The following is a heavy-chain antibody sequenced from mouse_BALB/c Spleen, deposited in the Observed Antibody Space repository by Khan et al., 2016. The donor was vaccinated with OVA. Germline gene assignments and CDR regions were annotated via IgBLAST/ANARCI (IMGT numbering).Heavy chain of an antibody. V-gene: IGHV1-77*01. CDR1: GYTFTDYY. J-gene: IGHJ3*01. CDR2: ISPGSGDT. CDR3: ARRNYFGYTFAY. Sequence: QVQLQQSGAELARPGASVKLSCKASGYTFTDYYINWVKQRTGQGLEWIGEISPGSGDTYYNARFKGQATLTADKSSSTAYLQISSLASEASAVYFCARRNYFGYTFAYWGQGTLVTVSA. D-gene: IGHD1-2*01.